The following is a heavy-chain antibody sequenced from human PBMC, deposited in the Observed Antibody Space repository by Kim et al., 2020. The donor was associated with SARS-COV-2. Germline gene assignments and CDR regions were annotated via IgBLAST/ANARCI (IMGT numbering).Heavy chain of an antibody. D-gene: IGHD4-17*01. Sequence: ANYAQKFQGRVTITADESTSTAYMELSSLRSEDTAVYYCARGPYGGKIAYWGQGTLVTVSS. CDR2: A. J-gene: IGHJ4*02. V-gene: IGHV1-69*01. CDR3: ARGPYGGKIAY.